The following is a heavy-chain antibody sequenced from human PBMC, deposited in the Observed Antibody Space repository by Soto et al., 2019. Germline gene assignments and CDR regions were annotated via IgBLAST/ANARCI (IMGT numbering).Heavy chain of an antibody. CDR1: GFTFDDYA. V-gene: IGHV3-9*01. J-gene: IGHJ4*02. CDR2: ISWNSGSI. CDR3: AKDSGYGDSRYGNFDY. Sequence: EVQLVESGGGLVQPGRSLRLSCAASGFTFDDYAMHWVRQAPGKGLEWVSGISWNSGSIGYADSVKGRFTISRDNAKNSLYLQMNSLRAEDTALYYCAKDSGYGDSRYGNFDYWGQGTLVTVSS. D-gene: IGHD4-17*01.